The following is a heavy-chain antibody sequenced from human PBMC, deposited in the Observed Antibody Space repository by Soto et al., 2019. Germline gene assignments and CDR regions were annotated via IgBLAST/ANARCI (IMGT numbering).Heavy chain of an antibody. CDR1: GFTVSSNY. CDR2: IYSGGST. D-gene: IGHD6-19*01. CDR3: ARSRSSAWYLVGYGMDV. V-gene: IGHV3-53*01. Sequence: LRLSWAASGFTVSSNYMSWVRQAPGKGLEWVSVIYSGGSTYYADSVKGRFTISRDNSKNTLYLQMNSLRAEDTAVYYCARSRSSAWYLVGYGMDVWGQGTTVTVSS. J-gene: IGHJ6*01.